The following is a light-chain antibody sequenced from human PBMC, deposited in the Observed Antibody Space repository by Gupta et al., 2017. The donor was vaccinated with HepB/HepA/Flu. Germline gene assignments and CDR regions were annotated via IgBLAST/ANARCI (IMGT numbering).Light chain of an antibody. V-gene: IGKV1-33*01. CDR3: QHYYNLPPT. CDR2: DAS. CDR1: QDISNY. Sequence: DIQMTQSPSSLSASVGDRVTITCQASQDISNYLNWYQQKPGKAPKLLIYDASNLETGVPSRFSGSGSGTDFTFTISSLQPEDIATYYCQHYYNLPPTFGQGTKLDIK. J-gene: IGKJ2*01.